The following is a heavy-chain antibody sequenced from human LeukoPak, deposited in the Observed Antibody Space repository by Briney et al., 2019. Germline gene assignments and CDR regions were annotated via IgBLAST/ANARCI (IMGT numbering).Heavy chain of an antibody. Sequence: ASVKVSCKASGYTFTSYGISWVRQAPGQGLEWMGWISAYNGNTNYAQKLQGRVTMTTDTSTSTAYMELRSLRSDDTAVYYCARGVTGDYVREGSSFDYWGQGTLVTVSS. CDR2: ISAYNGNT. J-gene: IGHJ4*02. CDR3: ARGVTGDYVREGSSFDY. CDR1: GYTFTSYG. V-gene: IGHV1-18*01. D-gene: IGHD4-17*01.